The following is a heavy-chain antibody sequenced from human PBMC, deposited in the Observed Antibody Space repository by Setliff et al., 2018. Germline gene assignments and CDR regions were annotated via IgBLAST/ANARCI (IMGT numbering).Heavy chain of an antibody. CDR1: GFTFSGHW. CDR2: INTDDGTT. Sequence: GGSLRLSCAASGFTFSGHWMHWVRQAPGKGLVWVSRINTDDGTTNYADSVQGRFTIFRDNAKNTVYMELNSLRVDDTAVYFCTRAFYCGRKCYRGFDYWGQGTLVTVSS. D-gene: IGHD2-21*01. V-gene: IGHV3-74*01. CDR3: TRAFYCGRKCYRGFDY. J-gene: IGHJ4*02.